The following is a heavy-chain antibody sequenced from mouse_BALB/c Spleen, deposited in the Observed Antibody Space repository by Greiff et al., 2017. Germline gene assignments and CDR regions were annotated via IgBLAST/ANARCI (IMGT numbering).Heavy chain of an antibody. Sequence: VQLQQSGAELVKPGASVKLSCTASGFNIKDTYMHWVKQRPEQGLEWIGRIDPANGNTKYDPKFQGKATITADTSSNTAYLQLSSLTSEDTAVYYCASRSGYLAWFAYWGQGTLVTVSA. CDR3: ASRSGYLAWFAY. D-gene: IGHD3-1*01. J-gene: IGHJ3*01. CDR2: IDPANGNT. V-gene: IGHV14-3*02. CDR1: GFNIKDTY.